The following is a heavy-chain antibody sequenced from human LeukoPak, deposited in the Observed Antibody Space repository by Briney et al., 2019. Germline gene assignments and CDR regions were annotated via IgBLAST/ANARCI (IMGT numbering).Heavy chain of an antibody. CDR3: ARDQTTRASGTYYSWFDP. D-gene: IGHD1-26*01. CDR2: ISASSIFI. V-gene: IGHV3-21*01. Sequence: GGSLRLSCAASGFTFSNYNMNWVRQRPGKGLEWVSSISASSIFIYYADSVKGRFTISRDNAKNSVYLQMNGLRAEDTAMYYCARDQTTRASGTYYSWFDPWGQGTLVTVSS. J-gene: IGHJ5*02. CDR1: GFTFSNYN.